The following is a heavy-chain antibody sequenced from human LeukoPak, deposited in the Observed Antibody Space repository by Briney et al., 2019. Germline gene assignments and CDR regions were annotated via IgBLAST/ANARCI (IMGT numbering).Heavy chain of an antibody. CDR3: STNTYSSY. CDR1: GFTFSSYA. V-gene: IGHV3-15*01. D-gene: IGHD3-22*01. CDR2: VKSKTDGATT. J-gene: IGHJ4*02. Sequence: GGSLRLSCAASGFTFSSYAMSWVRQPPGKGLEWVGRVKSKTDGATTDYAAPVKGRFTISRDDSKNTLYLQMNSLKTEDTAVYYCSTNTYSSYWGQGTLVTVSS.